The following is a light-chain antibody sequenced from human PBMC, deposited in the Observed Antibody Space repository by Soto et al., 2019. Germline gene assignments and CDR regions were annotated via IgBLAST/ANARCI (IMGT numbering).Light chain of an antibody. CDR2: EGS. V-gene: IGLV2-23*01. Sequence: QSALTQPASVSGSPGQSITISCTGTSSDVGSYNLVCWYQQHPGKAPKLMIYEGSKRPSGVSNRFSGSKSGNTASLTISGLQAEDEADYYCCSYAGSSTVFGGGTKLTVL. CDR3: CSYAGSSTV. J-gene: IGLJ2*01. CDR1: SSDVGSYNL.